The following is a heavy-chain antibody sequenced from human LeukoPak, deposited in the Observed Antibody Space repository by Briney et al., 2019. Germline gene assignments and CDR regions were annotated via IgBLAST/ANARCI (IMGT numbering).Heavy chain of an antibody. V-gene: IGHV3-48*02. CDR3: ARSIGSGTRLRYGMDV. D-gene: IGHD3-10*01. CDR2: ISSSSSTI. CDR1: GFTFSSYS. J-gene: IGHJ6*02. Sequence: GGSLRLSCAASGFTFSSYSMNWVRQAPGKGLEWVSYISSSSSTIYYADSVKGRFTISRDNAKNSLYLQMNSLRDKDTAVYYCARSIGSGTRLRYGMDVWGQGTTVTVSS.